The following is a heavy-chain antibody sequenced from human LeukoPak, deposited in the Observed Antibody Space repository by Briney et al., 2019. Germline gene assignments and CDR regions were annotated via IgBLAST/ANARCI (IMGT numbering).Heavy chain of an antibody. CDR1: GYSISSGYY. V-gene: IGHV4-38-2*02. CDR2: IFHSGST. CDR3: ASDGRDALSDAFDI. Sequence: SETLSLICTVPGYSISSGYYWGWIRQPPGKGLEWIASIFHSGSTYSNPSLKSRVTISVDTSNNHFSLKLSSVTAADTAVYYCASDGRDALSDAFDIWGQGTMVTVSS. J-gene: IGHJ3*02.